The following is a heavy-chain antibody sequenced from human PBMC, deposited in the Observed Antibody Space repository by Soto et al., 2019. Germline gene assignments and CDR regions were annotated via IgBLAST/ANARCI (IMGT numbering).Heavy chain of an antibody. CDR3: ARVPDR. V-gene: IGHV4-30-2*01. D-gene: IGHD2-2*01. CDR2: IYHSGST. J-gene: IGHJ5*02. Sequence: SETLYLTCAVTGASISSVDYSWTWSCQPPGKGLEWIGYIYHSGSTYYNQSLKSRVTKSVDRSKNQFSLKLSSVTAADTAVYYCARVPDRWGQGTLVTVS. CDR1: GASISSVDYS.